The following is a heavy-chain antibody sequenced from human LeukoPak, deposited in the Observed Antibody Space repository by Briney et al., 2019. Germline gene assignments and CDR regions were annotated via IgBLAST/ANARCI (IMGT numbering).Heavy chain of an antibody. Sequence: SETLSLTCAVYGGFFCGYYWSWIRQPPGKGLEWIGEINHSGSTNYNPSLKSRVTISVDTSKNQFSLKLSSVTAADTAVYYCARDRPYFGVWSRYYHWGQGTLVTVSS. D-gene: IGHD3-3*01. CDR2: INHSGST. J-gene: IGHJ4*02. CDR3: ARDRPYFGVWSRYYH. V-gene: IGHV4-34*01. CDR1: GGFFCGYY.